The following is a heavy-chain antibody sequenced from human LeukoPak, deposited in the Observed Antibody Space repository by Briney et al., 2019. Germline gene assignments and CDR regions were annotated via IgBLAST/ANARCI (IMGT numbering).Heavy chain of an antibody. CDR3: ARVRRTYYYYMDV. V-gene: IGHV4-38-2*02. Sequence: SETLSLTCIVSGYSISSGYYWGWIRQPPGKGLEWIGSIFHSGTTYYNPSLKSRVTISLDTSKNQFSLKLSSVTAADTAVYYCARVRRTYYYYMDVWGKGTTVTVSS. CDR2: IFHSGTT. J-gene: IGHJ6*03. CDR1: GYSISSGYY.